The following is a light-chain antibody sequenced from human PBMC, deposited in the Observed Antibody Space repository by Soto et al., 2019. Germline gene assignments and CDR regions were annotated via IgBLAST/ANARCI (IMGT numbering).Light chain of an antibody. CDR3: LLSYNGARRV. CDR1: TGPVTSGHY. J-gene: IGLJ3*02. CDR2: DTS. Sequence: QAVVTQESSLTVSPGGTVTLTCGSNTGPVTSGHYPYWFQQKPGQAPRTLIYDTSKRHSWTPARFSGSLLGGRAALTLSGAQPEDEADYYCLLSYNGARRVFGGGTKLTVL. V-gene: IGLV7-46*01.